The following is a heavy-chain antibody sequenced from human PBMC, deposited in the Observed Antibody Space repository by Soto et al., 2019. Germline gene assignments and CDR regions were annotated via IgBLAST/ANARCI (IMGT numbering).Heavy chain of an antibody. CDR1: GGTFSSYA. CDR2: IIPIFGTA. V-gene: IGHV1-69*01. CDR3: ARGKPTEGRVDTAMVND. J-gene: IGHJ4*02. D-gene: IGHD5-18*01. Sequence: QVQLVQSGAEVKKPGSSVKVSCKASGGTFSSYAISWVRQAPGQGLEWMGGIIPIFGTANYTQKFQGRVTITADESTSTAYMELSSLRSEDTAVYYCARGKPTEGRVDTAMVNDWGQGTLVTVSS.